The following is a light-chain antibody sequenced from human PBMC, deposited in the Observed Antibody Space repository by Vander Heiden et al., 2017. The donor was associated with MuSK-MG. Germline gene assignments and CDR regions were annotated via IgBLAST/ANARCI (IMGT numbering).Light chain of an antibody. J-gene: IGKJ3*01. Sequence: DIVMTQSPDSLAVSLGERATINCKSSQSVLYSSNNKNYLAWYQQKPGQPHKLLIYWASTRESGVPDRFSGSGSGTDFTLTISSLQAEDVAVYYCQQDDSTPFTFGHGTKVDIK. V-gene: IGKV4-1*01. CDR3: QQDDSTPFT. CDR1: QSVLYSSNNKNY. CDR2: WAS.